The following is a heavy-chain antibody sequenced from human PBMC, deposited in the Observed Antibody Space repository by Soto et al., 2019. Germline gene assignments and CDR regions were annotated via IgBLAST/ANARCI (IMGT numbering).Heavy chain of an antibody. CDR2: INAGNGNT. Sequence: ASVKVSCKASGYTFTSYAMHWVRQAPGQRLEWMGWINAGNGNTKYSQKFQGRFTISRDYSKNTLYLQMDSLRTEDTAVYYCARDLYGYNPYDYWGQGTLVTVSS. J-gene: IGHJ4*02. D-gene: IGHD3-10*01. V-gene: IGHV1-3*01. CDR1: GYTFTSYA. CDR3: ARDLYGYNPYDY.